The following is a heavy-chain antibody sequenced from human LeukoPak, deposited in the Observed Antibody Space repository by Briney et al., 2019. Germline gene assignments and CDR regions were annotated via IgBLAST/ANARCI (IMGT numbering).Heavy chain of an antibody. CDR3: ARGDEWVIAVDF. J-gene: IGHJ4*02. V-gene: IGHV1-2*02. Sequence: APVTVSCMASGYTFTGYYMHWVRQAPGQGLEWMGWINPNGYDTNYPQKVRARITMTRETSISTVYMELKSLTSDDTAVYYCARGDEWVIAVDFWGQGTLVTVSS. CDR2: INPNGYDT. CDR1: GYTFTGYY. D-gene: IGHD2-21*01.